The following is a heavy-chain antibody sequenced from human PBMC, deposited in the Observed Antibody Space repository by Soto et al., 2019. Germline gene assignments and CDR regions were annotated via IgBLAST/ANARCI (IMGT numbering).Heavy chain of an antibody. D-gene: IGHD2-15*01. CDR2: IIPIFGTA. CDR1: GGTFSSYA. V-gene: IGHV1-69*13. CDR3: ARCDSCYGIGYYFDY. Sequence: SVKVSCKASGGTFSSYAISWVRQAPGQGLEWMGGIIPIFGTANYAQKFQGRVTITADESTSTAYMELSSLRSEDTAVYYCARCDSCYGIGYYFDYWGQGTLVTV. J-gene: IGHJ4*02.